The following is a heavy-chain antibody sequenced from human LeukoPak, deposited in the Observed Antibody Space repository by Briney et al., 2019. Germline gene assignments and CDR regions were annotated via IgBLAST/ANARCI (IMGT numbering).Heavy chain of an antibody. Sequence: PGGSLRLSCAASGFTFSSYAMSWVRQAPGKGLEWVSAISGSGGSTYYADSVKGRFTISRDNSKNTLYLQMNSLRAEDTAVYYCAKGFYYGSGGPPPHDYWGQGTLVTVSS. J-gene: IGHJ4*02. CDR2: ISGSGGST. D-gene: IGHD3-10*01. CDR1: GFTFSSYA. V-gene: IGHV3-23*01. CDR3: AKGFYYGSGGPPPHDY.